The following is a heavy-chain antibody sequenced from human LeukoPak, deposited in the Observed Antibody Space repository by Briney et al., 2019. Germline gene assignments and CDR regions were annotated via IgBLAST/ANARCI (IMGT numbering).Heavy chain of an antibody. D-gene: IGHD6-19*01. CDR3: ARVKEAVAGTDY. CDR2: ISSSGNII. J-gene: IGHJ4*02. Sequence: PGGSLRLSCAASGFTFSSYRMNWVRQAPGRGLEWISYISSSGNIIYYADPVKGRFTVSRDNAKNSVFLQMNSLRAEDTAVYYCARVKEAVAGTDYWGQGTVVTVSS. CDR1: GFTFSSYR. V-gene: IGHV3-48*01.